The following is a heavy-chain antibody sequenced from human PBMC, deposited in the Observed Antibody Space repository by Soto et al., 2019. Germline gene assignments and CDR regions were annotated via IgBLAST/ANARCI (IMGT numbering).Heavy chain of an antibody. CDR2: ISYDGSNK. Sequence: GEFLKISCAASGFTFSSYAMHWVRQAPGKGLEWVAVISYDGSNKYYADSVKGRFTISRDNSKNTLYLQMNSLRAEDTAVYYCARDQARIVAYGMDVWGQGTTVTVSS. V-gene: IGHV3-30-3*01. CDR3: ARDQARIVAYGMDV. D-gene: IGHD2-15*01. J-gene: IGHJ6*02. CDR1: GFTFSSYA.